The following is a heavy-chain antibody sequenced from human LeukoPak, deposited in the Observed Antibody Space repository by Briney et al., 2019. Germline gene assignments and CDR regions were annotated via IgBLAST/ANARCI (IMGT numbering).Heavy chain of an antibody. J-gene: IGHJ4*02. CDR2: IYYSGST. CDR1: GGSISSSSYY. V-gene: IGHV4-39*01. Sequence: SETLSLTCTVSGGSISSSSYYWGWIRQPPGKGLEWIGSIYYSGSTYYNPSLKSRVTISVDTSKNQFSLKLSSVTAADTAVYYCARQGEIAARPFDYWGQGTLVTVSS. CDR3: ARQGEIAARPFDY. D-gene: IGHD6-6*01.